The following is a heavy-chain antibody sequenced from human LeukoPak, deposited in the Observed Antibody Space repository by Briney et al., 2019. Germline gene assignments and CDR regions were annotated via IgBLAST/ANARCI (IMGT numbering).Heavy chain of an antibody. CDR1: GFTFSSYG. CDR3: AKDPKMATITGHYFDY. D-gene: IGHD5-24*01. Sequence: PAGTLRLSCAASGFTFSSYGMHWVRQAPGKGLEWVAVISYDGSNKYYADSVKGRFTISRDNSKNTLYLQMNSLRAEDTAVYYCAKDPKMATITGHYFDYWGQGTLVTVSS. V-gene: IGHV3-30*18. J-gene: IGHJ4*02. CDR2: ISYDGSNK.